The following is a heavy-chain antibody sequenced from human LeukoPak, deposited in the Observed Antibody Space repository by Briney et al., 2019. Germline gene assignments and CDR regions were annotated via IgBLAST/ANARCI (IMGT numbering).Heavy chain of an antibody. CDR1: GYTLTELS. J-gene: IGHJ4*02. Sequence: ASVKVSCKVSGYTLTELSMHWVRQAPGKGLEWMGGFDPEDGETIYAQKFQGRVTMTEDTSTDTAYMELSSLRSEDTAVYYCATSTFYRSSTSCYVKAFDYWGQGTLVTVSS. D-gene: IGHD2-2*01. V-gene: IGHV1-24*01. CDR2: FDPEDGET. CDR3: ATSTFYRSSTSCYVKAFDY.